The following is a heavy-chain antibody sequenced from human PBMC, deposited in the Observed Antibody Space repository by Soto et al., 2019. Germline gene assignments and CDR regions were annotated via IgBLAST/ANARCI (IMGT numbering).Heavy chain of an antibody. J-gene: IGHJ4*02. Sequence: VSLRLSCAASGFTFSSYSMNWVRQAPGKGLEWVSYISSSSSTIYYADSVKGRFTISRDNAKNSLYLQMNSLRDEDTAVYYCARDGILLVRGVPFFDYWGQGTLVTVSS. V-gene: IGHV3-48*02. D-gene: IGHD3-10*01. CDR1: GFTFSSYS. CDR2: ISSSSSTI. CDR3: ARDGILLVRGVPFFDY.